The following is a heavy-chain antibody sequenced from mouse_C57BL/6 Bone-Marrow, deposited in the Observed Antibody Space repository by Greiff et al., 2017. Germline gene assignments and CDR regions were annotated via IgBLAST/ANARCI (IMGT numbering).Heavy chain of an antibody. Sequence: QVQLKESGAELARPGASVKLSCKASGYTFTSYGISWVKQRTGQGLEWIGEIYHRSGNTYYNEKFKGKATLTADKSSSTAYMELRSLTSEDSAVYFCARDYGSSYWYFDVWGTGTTVTVSS. CDR3: ARDYGSSYWYFDV. D-gene: IGHD1-1*01. V-gene: IGHV1-81*01. CDR2: IYHRSGNT. CDR1: GYTFTSYG. J-gene: IGHJ1*03.